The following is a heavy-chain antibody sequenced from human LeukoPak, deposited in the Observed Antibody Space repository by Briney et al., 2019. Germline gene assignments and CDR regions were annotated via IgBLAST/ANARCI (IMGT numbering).Heavy chain of an antibody. CDR3: ARAAAGTGNWFDP. CDR2: INPSGGST. J-gene: IGHJ5*02. CDR1: GYTFTSYD. Sequence: ASVKVSCKASGYTFTSYDINWVRQATGQGLEWMGIINPSGGSTTYAQKFQGRVTMTRDTSTSTVYMELSSLRSEDTAVYYCARAAAGTGNWFDPWGQGTLVTVSS. D-gene: IGHD6-13*01. V-gene: IGHV1-46*01.